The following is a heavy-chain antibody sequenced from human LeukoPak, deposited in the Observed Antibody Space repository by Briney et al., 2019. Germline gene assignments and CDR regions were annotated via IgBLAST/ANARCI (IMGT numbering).Heavy chain of an antibody. CDR2: IYTDGST. CDR1: GFTVSNNY. J-gene: IGHJ4*02. Sequence: GGSLRLSCAASGFTVSNNYMSWVRQAPGKGLEWVSVIYTDGSTYYADSVKGRFTISSDTSKNTLYLQMNSLRAEDTAVYYCARVTYGDYYWGQGTLVTVSS. V-gene: IGHV3-53*01. CDR3: ARVTYGDYY. D-gene: IGHD4-17*01.